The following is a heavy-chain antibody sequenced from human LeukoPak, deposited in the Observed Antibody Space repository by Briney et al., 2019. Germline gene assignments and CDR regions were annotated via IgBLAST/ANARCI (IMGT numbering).Heavy chain of an antibody. CDR2: IYYSGTT. V-gene: IGHV4-4*01. Sequence: GSLRLSCAASGLIISGDSMNWIRQPPGKGLEWIGGIYYSGTTYYNPSLKSRVTISLDTSKNQFSLKLSSVTAADTAVYFCARALSYRYGFDLDYWGQGTLITVSS. CDR1: GLIISGDS. CDR3: ARALSYRYGFDLDY. J-gene: IGHJ4*02. D-gene: IGHD5-18*01.